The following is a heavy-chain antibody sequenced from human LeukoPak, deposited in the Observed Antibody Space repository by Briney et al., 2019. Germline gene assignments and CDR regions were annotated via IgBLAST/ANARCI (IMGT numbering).Heavy chain of an antibody. CDR1: GFTFSSYW. Sequence: PGGSLRLSCAASGFTFSSYWMHWVRQVPGKGLVWVSRINTDGSSTTYADSVKGRFTISRDNAKNTLYLQMNSLRAEDTAVYYCARDNYGSGSYANYYYYGMDVWGQGTTVTVSS. J-gene: IGHJ6*02. V-gene: IGHV3-74*01. CDR2: INTDGSST. D-gene: IGHD3-10*01. CDR3: ARDNYGSGSYANYYYYGMDV.